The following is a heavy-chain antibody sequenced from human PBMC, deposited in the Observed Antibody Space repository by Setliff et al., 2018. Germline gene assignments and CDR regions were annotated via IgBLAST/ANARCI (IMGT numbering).Heavy chain of an antibody. CDR2: IYTSWST. V-gene: IGHV4-4*07. CDR3: ARGLEGEDYFYYMDV. Sequence: SETLSLTCTVSGGSISNTYYYWSWIRQPAGQGLEWIGQIYTSWSTNYNPSLKSRVTMSVDKSKNQFSLKLTSVTAADTAVYYCARGLEGEDYFYYMDVWGKGNTVTVSS. D-gene: IGHD2-21*01. J-gene: IGHJ6*03. CDR1: GGSISNTYYY.